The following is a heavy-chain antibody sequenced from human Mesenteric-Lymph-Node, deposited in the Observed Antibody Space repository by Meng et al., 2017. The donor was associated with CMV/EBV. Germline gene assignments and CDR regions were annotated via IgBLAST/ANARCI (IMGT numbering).Heavy chain of an antibody. CDR1: GGSFSGHY. CDR2: NNQSGST. D-gene: IGHD2-2*01. Sequence: YGGSFSGHYWSWIRQTPGKGLGWIGENNQSGSTNYNPSLKSRVTVSVDPSKNQFSLKLSSVTAADSAVYYCARAYCSSSGCFLYLDYWGRGTLVTVSS. J-gene: IGHJ4*02. CDR3: ARAYCSSSGCFLYLDY. V-gene: IGHV4-34*01.